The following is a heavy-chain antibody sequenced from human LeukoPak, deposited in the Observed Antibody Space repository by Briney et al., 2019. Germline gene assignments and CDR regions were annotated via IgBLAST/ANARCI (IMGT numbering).Heavy chain of an antibody. D-gene: IGHD3-22*01. CDR3: ARDRGTYYYDTTSHYDAFDI. J-gene: IGHJ3*02. CDR2: IKQDGTEK. Sequence: GGSLRLSCAASGFTFSYYWMSWVRQAPGKGLEWLANIKQDGTEKYFLDSVKGRFTISRDNAKNSLYLQMNDLRAEDTAVYFCARDRGTYYYDTTSHYDAFDIWGQGAMVTVSS. CDR1: GFTFSYYW. V-gene: IGHV3-7*01.